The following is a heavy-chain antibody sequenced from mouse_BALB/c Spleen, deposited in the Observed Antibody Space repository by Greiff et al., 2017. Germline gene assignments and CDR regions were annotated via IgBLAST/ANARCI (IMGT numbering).Heavy chain of an antibody. V-gene: IGHV1-7*01. CDR2: INPSTGYT. CDR1: GYTFTSYW. J-gene: IGHJ2*01. D-gene: IGHD1-1*01. CDR3: ARPYYGSSDYFDY. Sequence: VQLQQSGAELAKPGATVKMSCKASGYTFTSYWMHWVKQRPGQGLEWIGYINPSTGYTEYNQKFKDKATLTADKSSSTAYMQLSSLTSEDSAVYYCARPYYGSSDYFDYWGQGTTLTVSS.